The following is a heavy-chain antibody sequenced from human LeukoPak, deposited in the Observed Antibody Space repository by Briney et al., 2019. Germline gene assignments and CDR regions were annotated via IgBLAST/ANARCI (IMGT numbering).Heavy chain of an antibody. J-gene: IGHJ4*02. CDR2: IPYDGSNK. D-gene: IGHD1-26*01. CDR1: GFTFSSYG. V-gene: IGHV3-30*18. Sequence: SGGSLRLSCAASGFTFSSYGMHWVRQAPGKGLEWVAVIPYDGSNKYYADSMKGRFTISRDNSKNTLYLQMNSLRAEDTAVYYCAKEARWWELMYYFDYWGQGTLVTVSS. CDR3: AKEARWWELMYYFDY.